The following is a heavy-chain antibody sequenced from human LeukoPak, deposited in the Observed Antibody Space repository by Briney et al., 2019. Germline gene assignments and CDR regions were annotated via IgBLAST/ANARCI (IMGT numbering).Heavy chain of an antibody. J-gene: IGHJ5*02. V-gene: IGHV4-34*01. Sequence: SETLSLTCAVYGVSFSGYYWSCIRQPPGKGLEWIGEINHSVSTNYNPSLKSRVTISVDTSKNQFSLKLSSVTAADTAVYYCARGNLKGFGFDPWGQGTLVTVSS. CDR1: GVSFSGYY. CDR3: ARGNLKGFGFDP. CDR2: INHSVST. D-gene: IGHD3-10*01.